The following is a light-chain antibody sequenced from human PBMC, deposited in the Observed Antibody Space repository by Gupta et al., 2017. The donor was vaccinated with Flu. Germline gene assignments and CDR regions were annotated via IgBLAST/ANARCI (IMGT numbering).Light chain of an antibody. Sequence: ADFQSVPPKEKVTITCRASQTIGSNLHWYQQKPGQSPNLLIKYASQSSSGVPSRFSGSGSGTDFTLTINSVEAEDAATYYCHQSSSLPITFGQGTRLEIK. J-gene: IGKJ5*01. CDR1: QTIGSN. CDR2: YAS. V-gene: IGKV6-21*01. CDR3: HQSSSLPIT.